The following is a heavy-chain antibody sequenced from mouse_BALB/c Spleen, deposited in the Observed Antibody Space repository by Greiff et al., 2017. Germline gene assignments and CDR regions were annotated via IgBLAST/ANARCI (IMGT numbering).Heavy chain of an antibody. V-gene: IGHV1-15*01. J-gene: IGHJ2*01. Sequence: QVQLKQSGAELVRPGASVTLSCKASGYTFTDYEMHWVKQTPVHGLEWIGAIDPETGGTAYNQKLKGKATLTADKSSSTAYMELRSLTSEDSAVYYCTRSRTTVGHFDYWGQGTTLTVSS. CDR3: TRSRTTVGHFDY. D-gene: IGHD1-1*01. CDR1: GYTFTDYE. CDR2: IDPETGGT.